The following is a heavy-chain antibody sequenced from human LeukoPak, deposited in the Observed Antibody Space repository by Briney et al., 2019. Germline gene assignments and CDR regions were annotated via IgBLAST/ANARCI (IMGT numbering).Heavy chain of an antibody. CDR1: GGSISSYY. D-gene: IGHD3-10*01. CDR2: IYTSGST. Sequence: SETLSLTCTVSGGSISSYYWSWIRQPAGKGLEWIGCIYTSGSTNYNPSLKSRVTMSVDTSKNQFSLKLSSVTAADTAVYYCARDYSYYYGSGSFDYYYYYMDVWGKGTTVTVSS. V-gene: IGHV4-4*07. CDR3: ARDYSYYYGSGSFDYYYYYMDV. J-gene: IGHJ6*03.